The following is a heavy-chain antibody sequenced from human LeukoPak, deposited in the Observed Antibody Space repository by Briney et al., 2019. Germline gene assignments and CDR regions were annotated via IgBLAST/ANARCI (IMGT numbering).Heavy chain of an antibody. J-gene: IGHJ1*01. D-gene: IGHD1-26*01. CDR1: GYTFTGYY. V-gene: IGHV1-2*02. Sequence: ASVKVSCKASGYTFTGYYMHWVRQAPGQGLEWMGWINPNSGGTNYAQKFQGRVTMTRDTSISTAYMELSRLRSDDTAVYYCATPNPSGNVKGLYFQHWGQGTLVTVSS. CDR3: ATPNPSGNVKGLYFQH. CDR2: INPNSGGT.